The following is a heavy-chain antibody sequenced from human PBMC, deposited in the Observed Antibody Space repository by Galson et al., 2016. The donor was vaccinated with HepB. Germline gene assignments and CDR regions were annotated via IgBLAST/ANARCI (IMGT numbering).Heavy chain of an antibody. J-gene: IGHJ4*02. CDR3: AKDLDSSGWYEGVY. Sequence: SLRLSCAASGFTFSSYAMNWVRQAPGKGLEWVATISIFGDNTHYADSVKGRFTVSRDNSKSTFYLHMPSLRVEDTAIYHCAKDLDSSGWYEGVYWGQGTLVTGSS. CDR1: GFTFSSYA. CDR2: ISIFGDNT. V-gene: IGHV3-23*01. D-gene: IGHD6-19*01.